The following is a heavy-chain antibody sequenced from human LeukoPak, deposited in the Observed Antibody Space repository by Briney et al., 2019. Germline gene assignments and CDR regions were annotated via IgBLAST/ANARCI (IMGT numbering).Heavy chain of an antibody. Sequence: GRSLRLSCAASGFTFSSYGMHWVRQAPGKGLEWVAVISYDGSNTYYADSVKGRFIISRDNAKNTLYLQMNSLRAEDTAVYYCAKDRLIRITMVRGVITYGMDVWGQGTTVTVSS. CDR1: GFTFSSYG. CDR2: ISYDGSNT. V-gene: IGHV3-30*18. CDR3: AKDRLIRITMVRGVITYGMDV. J-gene: IGHJ6*02. D-gene: IGHD3-10*01.